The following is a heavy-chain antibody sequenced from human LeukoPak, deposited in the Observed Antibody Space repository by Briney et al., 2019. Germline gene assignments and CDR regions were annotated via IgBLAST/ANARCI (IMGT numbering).Heavy chain of an antibody. CDR1: GYSISSGYY. CDR3: ARDGRIRFPVTNWFDP. CDR2: IYHSGST. J-gene: IGHJ5*02. D-gene: IGHD3-3*01. V-gene: IGHV4-38-2*02. Sequence: PSETLSLTCTVSGYSISSGYYWGWIRQPPGKGLEWIASIYHSGSTYYNPSLKSRVTISVDTSKNQFSLKLGSVTAADTAVYYCARDGRIRFPVTNWFDPWGQGTLVTVSS.